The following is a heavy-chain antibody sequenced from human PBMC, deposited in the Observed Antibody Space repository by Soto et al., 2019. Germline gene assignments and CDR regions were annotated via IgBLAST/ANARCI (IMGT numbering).Heavy chain of an antibody. V-gene: IGHV3-49*04. CDR1: GFTFGDYA. Sequence: LRLSCTTSGFTFGDYALSWVRQAPGKGLEWVGFIRRNAYGGTTDYAASVKGRFTISRDDSKSIAYLQMNSLRTEDTALYYCTRASSLGFDVWGQGTLVTVSS. D-gene: IGHD3-16*01. CDR3: TRASSLGFDV. J-gene: IGHJ4*02. CDR2: IRRNAYGGTT.